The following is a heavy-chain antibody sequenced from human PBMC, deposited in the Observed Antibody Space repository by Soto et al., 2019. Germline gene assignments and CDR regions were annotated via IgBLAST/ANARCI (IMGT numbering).Heavy chain of an antibody. CDR1: GYSFIDYY. J-gene: IGHJ5*02. D-gene: IGHD2-21*02. V-gene: IGHV1-2*04. CDR2: INPKDGAT. CDR3: ARGRKVVATPARDDWFDP. Sequence: QVQLVQSGAEVRRPGASVRVSCKASGYSFIDYYINWVRQAPGLGLEWMGWINPKDGATKSAQKFQDWVTMTSDTSHTTAYLDLRSDDTAVYYCARGRKVVATPARDDWFDPWGQGTLVTVSS.